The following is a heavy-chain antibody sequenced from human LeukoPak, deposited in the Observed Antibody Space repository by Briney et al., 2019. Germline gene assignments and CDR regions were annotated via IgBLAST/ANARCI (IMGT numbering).Heavy chain of an antibody. D-gene: IGHD1-7*01. CDR3: VRSSICAGYNWNCAFDY. CDR2: IYTSGST. V-gene: IGHV4-61*02. Sequence: PSETPSLTCTVSGGSISSGSYYWSWIRQPAGKGLEWIGRIYTSGSTNYNPSLKSRVTISVDTSKNQFSLKLSSVTAADTAVYYCVRSSICAGYNWNCAFDYWGQGTLVTASS. CDR1: GGSISSGSYY. J-gene: IGHJ4*02.